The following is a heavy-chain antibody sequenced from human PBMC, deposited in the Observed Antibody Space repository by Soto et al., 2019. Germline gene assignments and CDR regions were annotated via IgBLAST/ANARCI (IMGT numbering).Heavy chain of an antibody. CDR2: IVPMHGTA. CDR1: GGTFSSYA. V-gene: IGHV1-69*01. Sequence: VLLVQSGSEVKKPGSSVKVSCKASGGTFSSYAISWVRQAPGQGLEWMGGIVPMHGTAKYAQKFQGRVTITANEYTSTAYMELSSLRCEDSAVYYCAREFQGVGFGSYLFDPWGQGNLVTVSS. CDR3: AREFQGVGFGSYLFDP. D-gene: IGHD3-10*01. J-gene: IGHJ5*02.